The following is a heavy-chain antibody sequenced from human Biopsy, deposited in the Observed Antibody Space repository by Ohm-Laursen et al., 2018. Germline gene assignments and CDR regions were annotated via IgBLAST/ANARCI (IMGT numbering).Heavy chain of an antibody. V-gene: IGHV3-48*01. J-gene: IGHJ6*02. CDR3: ARVGRTRVDGVYSYGMDV. D-gene: IGHD2-15*01. Sequence: SLRLSCTASGFTFGRYSMNWIRQAPGKGLEWVSYISETTRTIYYADSVKGRFTISRDNAKKSLYLQMNSLRAEDTAVYYCARVGRTRVDGVYSYGMDVWGQGTTVIVSS. CDR1: GFTFGRYS. CDR2: ISETTRTI.